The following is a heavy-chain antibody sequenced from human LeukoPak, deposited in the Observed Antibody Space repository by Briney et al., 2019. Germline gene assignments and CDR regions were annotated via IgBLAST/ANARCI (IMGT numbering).Heavy chain of an antibody. V-gene: IGHV1-24*01. J-gene: IGHJ5*02. D-gene: IGHD2-15*01. Sequence: GASVKVSCKVSGYTLTELSMHWVRQAPGKGLEWMGGFDPEDGETIYAQKFQGRVTMTEDTSTDTAYMELSSLRSEDTAVYYCATAAGVVVGGDWFDPWGQGTLVTVSS. CDR3: ATAAGVVVGGDWFDP. CDR2: FDPEDGET. CDR1: GYTLTELS.